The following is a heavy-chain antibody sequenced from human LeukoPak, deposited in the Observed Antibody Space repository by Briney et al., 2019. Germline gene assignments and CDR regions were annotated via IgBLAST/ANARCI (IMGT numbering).Heavy chain of an antibody. D-gene: IGHD2-15*01. J-gene: IGHJ4*02. V-gene: IGHV3-23*01. Sequence: GGSLRLSCAVSGFTFNSYAMGWVRQAPGKGLEWVSCINSGGSTYYAGSVKGRFTISRDNSKSTLYLEMNSLRAEDTALYYCARCSGGTCYLSLDYWGQGTLVTVSS. CDR2: INSGGST. CDR1: GFTFNSYA. CDR3: ARCSGGTCYLSLDY.